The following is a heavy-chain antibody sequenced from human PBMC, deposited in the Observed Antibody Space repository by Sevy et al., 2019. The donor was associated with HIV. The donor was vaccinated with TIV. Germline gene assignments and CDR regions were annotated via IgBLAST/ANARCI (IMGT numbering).Heavy chain of an antibody. J-gene: IGHJ3*02. CDR3: ARNNCSITNCYMGDVFDI. CDR1: GFTFSSYS. CDR2: ISGISNYI. V-gene: IGHV3-21*01. Sequence: LSLTCAASGFTFSSYSMNWVRQAPGKGLEWVSSISGISNYIHYADSMKGRFTVSRDNARNSLYLQMNSLRAEDTAVYYCARNNCSITNCYMGDVFDIWGQGIMVTVSS. D-gene: IGHD2-2*02.